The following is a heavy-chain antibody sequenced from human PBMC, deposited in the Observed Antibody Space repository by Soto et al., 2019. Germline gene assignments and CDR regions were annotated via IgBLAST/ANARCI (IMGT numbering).Heavy chain of an antibody. J-gene: IGHJ5*01. D-gene: IGHD4-17*01. CDR1: GGGFESYA. CDR3: AREVNAVTNHTWFDY. CDR2: IIPISGTA. V-gene: IGHV1-69*01. Sequence: SVHASWEASGGGFESYAISWVRQPPEQEPERMGGIIPISGTANYAQKSHGRVTITADESTSTAYMELSSLRSEDTAVYYCAREVNAVTNHTWFDYCGQGTLV.